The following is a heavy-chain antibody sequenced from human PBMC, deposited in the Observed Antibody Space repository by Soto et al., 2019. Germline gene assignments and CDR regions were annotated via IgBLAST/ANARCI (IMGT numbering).Heavy chain of an antibody. D-gene: IGHD2-2*01. J-gene: IGHJ4*02. CDR1: GFTFSGDW. CDR3: ARGPRGLYHHDY. V-gene: IGHV3-74*01. Sequence: EVQVVESGGGLVQPGGSLRLSCAASGFTFSGDWMHWVRQGAGKGLVWVSRINMDGSSTNYADSVKGRFTISRDNAKNTLYLQMNSLRVDDTAVYFCARGPRGLYHHDYWGQGALVTVSS. CDR2: INMDGSST.